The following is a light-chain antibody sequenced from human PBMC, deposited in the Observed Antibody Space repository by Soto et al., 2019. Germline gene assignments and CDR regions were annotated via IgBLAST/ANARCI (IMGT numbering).Light chain of an antibody. CDR2: GAS. CDR3: QQYGSSGT. CDR1: QSVSSSY. V-gene: IGKV3-20*01. J-gene: IGKJ1*01. Sequence: EIVVTQSAGTLSLSPRERATLSCRASQSVSSSYLAWYQQKPGQAPRLLIYGASNRATGIPDRFSGSGSGTDFTLTISRLEPEDFAVYYCQQYGSSGTFGQGTKVDI.